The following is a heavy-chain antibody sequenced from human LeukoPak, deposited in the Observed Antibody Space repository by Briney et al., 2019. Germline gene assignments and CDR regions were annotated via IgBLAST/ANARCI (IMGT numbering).Heavy chain of an antibody. J-gene: IGHJ5*02. V-gene: IGHV4-4*07. CDR1: GGSINSHYY. D-gene: IGHD4-17*01. CDR2: IYSSGNS. Sequence: SETLSLTCTVSGGSINSHYYWNWFRQPAGKGLEWIGRIYSSGNSYYNASLQSRVTISVDTSKNQFSLKLSSVTAADTAVYYCARDVGYGDYGDWFDPWGQGTLVTVSS. CDR3: ARDVGYGDYGDWFDP.